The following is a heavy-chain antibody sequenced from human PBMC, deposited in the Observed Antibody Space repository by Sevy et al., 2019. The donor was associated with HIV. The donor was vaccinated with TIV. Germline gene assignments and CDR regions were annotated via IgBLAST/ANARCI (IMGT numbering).Heavy chain of an antibody. CDR2: MNPNSGNT. CDR3: ARLSFRGDCTNGVCYVAPDAFDI. V-gene: IGHV1-8*01. J-gene: IGHJ3*02. D-gene: IGHD2-8*01. CDR1: GYTFTSYD. Sequence: ASVKVSCKASGYTFTSYDINWVRQATGQGPEWMGWMNPNSGNTGYAQKFQGRVTMTRNTSISTAYMELSSLRSEDTAVYYCARLSFRGDCTNGVCYVAPDAFDIWGQGTMVTVSS.